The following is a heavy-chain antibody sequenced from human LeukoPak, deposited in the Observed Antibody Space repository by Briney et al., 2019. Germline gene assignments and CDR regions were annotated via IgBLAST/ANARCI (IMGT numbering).Heavy chain of an antibody. CDR3: ARMKVIKGASLDY. CDR1: AFSFSKYA. Sequence: PGGSLRLSCAASAFSFSKYAMHWVRQAPGKGLEWVAVISFDETKKYYADSVKGRFTISRDNSNNTLFLQMNSVKTEDTAVYFCARMKVIKGASLDYWGQGSLVTVSS. J-gene: IGHJ4*02. CDR2: ISFDETKK. D-gene: IGHD2-21*01. V-gene: IGHV3-30-3*01.